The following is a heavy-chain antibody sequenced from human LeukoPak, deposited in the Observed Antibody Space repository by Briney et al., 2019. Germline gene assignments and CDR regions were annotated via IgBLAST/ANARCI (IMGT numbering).Heavy chain of an antibody. CDR3: ARVTWEAVPGTGPLGTHY. Sequence: VGSLRLSCAASGFTFDRNDMSSGPQAPGKRLEWVSAFSDSGAYTNYADSVRGRFPISRDESESTLYLQMDSLRAGDTAVYYCARVTWEAVPGTGPLGTHYWGQGILVTVSS. V-gene: IGHV3-23*01. J-gene: IGHJ4*02. CDR2: FSDSGAYT. CDR1: GFTFDRND. D-gene: IGHD6-19*01.